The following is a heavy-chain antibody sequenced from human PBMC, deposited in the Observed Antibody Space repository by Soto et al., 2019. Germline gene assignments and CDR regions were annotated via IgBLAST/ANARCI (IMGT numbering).Heavy chain of an antibody. V-gene: IGHV1-2*04. Sequence: ASVKVSCKASGYTFTGYYMHWVRQAPGQGLEWMGWINPNSGGTNYAQKFQGWVTMTRDMSISTAYMELSRLRSDDTAVYYCARSDIVVVPAAMSATPFDYWGQGTLVTVSS. CDR1: GYTFTGYY. CDR2: INPNSGGT. J-gene: IGHJ4*02. D-gene: IGHD2-2*01. CDR3: ARSDIVVVPAAMSATPFDY.